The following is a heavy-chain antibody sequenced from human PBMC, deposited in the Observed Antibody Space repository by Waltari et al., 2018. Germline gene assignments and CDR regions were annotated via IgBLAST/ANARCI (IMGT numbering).Heavy chain of an antibody. CDR1: GGSISSYY. Sequence: QVQLQESGPGLVKPSETLSLTCTVSGGSISSYYWSWIRQPPGKGLEWIVYIYYSGSTNYNPSLKSRVTISVDTSKNQFSLKLSSVTAADTAVYYCARSGYDFWSGYYTGGAFDIWGQGTMVTVSS. CDR2: IYYSGST. D-gene: IGHD3-3*01. J-gene: IGHJ3*02. CDR3: ARSGYDFWSGYYTGGAFDI. V-gene: IGHV4-59*01.